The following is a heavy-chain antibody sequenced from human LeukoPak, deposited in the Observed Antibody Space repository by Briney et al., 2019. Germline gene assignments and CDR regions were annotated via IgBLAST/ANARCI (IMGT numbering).Heavy chain of an antibody. D-gene: IGHD6-13*01. CDR2: INSDGSST. CDR3: AKAVAAAGTGGYL. J-gene: IGHJ4*02. CDR1: GFTFSNYW. V-gene: IGHV3-74*01. Sequence: PGGSLRLSCAASGFTFSNYWMHWVCQAPGKGLLWVSRINSDGSSTSYADSVKGRFTISRDNAKNTLYLQMNSLRAEDTAVYYCAKAVAAAGTGGYLWGQGTLVTVSS.